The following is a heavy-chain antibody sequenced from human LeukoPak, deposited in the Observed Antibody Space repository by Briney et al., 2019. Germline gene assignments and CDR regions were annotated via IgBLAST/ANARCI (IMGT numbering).Heavy chain of an antibody. Sequence: TGGSLRLSCAASGFTFSSYWMSWVRQAPGKGLEWVANIKQDGSEKYYVDSVKGRFTISRDNAKNSLYLQMNSLRAEDTAVYYCARAYQLLYHHPFDYWGQGTLVTVS. CDR3: ARAYQLLYHHPFDY. J-gene: IGHJ4*02. V-gene: IGHV3-7*04. CDR2: IKQDGSEK. D-gene: IGHD2-2*02. CDR1: GFTFSSYW.